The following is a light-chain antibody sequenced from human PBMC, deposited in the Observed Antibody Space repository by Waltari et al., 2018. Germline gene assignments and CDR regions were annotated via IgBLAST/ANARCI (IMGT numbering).Light chain of an antibody. J-gene: IGKJ1*01. CDR3: QHYVRLPAT. Sequence: IVLTQSPGTLSLSPGDRATLSCRASQSVSRSLAWYQQKPGQAPKLLIYGASTRATGIPDRFTGSGSGTDFSLTISSLEPEDFAIYFCQHYVRLPATFGQGIKVEIK. CDR1: QSVSRS. V-gene: IGKV3-20*01. CDR2: GAS.